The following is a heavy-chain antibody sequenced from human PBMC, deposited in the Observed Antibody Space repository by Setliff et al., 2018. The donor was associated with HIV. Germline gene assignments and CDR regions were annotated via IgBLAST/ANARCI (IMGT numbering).Heavy chain of an antibody. V-gene: IGHV1-8*01. D-gene: IGHD3-10*01. CDR1: GHTFTNYD. J-gene: IGHJ6*02. CDR2: MNPNSGVS. Sequence: ASVKVSCKPSGHTFTNYDIHWMRRATGQGLEWMGWMNPNSGVSGYALKFHDRVTMTRDTSITTAYMELSSLTSEDTAVHYCARGKGVGGVIITGGLDVWGQGTTVTVSS. CDR3: ARGKGVGGVIITGGLDV.